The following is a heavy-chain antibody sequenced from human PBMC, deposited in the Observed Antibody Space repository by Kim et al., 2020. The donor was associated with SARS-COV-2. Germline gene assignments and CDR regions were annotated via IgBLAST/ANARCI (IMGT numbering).Heavy chain of an antibody. V-gene: IGHV3-43*01. J-gene: IGHJ6*02. D-gene: IGHD2-15*01. Sequence: KGRFTISRDNSKNSLYLQMNRLRTEDTALYYCAKDMAAASRGHNRYGMDVWGQGTTVTVSS. CDR3: AKDMAAASRGHNRYGMDV.